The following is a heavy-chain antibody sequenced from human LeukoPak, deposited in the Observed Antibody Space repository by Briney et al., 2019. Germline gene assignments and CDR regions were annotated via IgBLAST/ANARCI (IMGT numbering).Heavy chain of an antibody. D-gene: IGHD3-10*01. CDR1: GYDLITYG. V-gene: IGHV1-2*02. CDR3: ARDHQYGSGSYYRYFQH. J-gene: IGHJ1*01. Sequence: SVKVSCKASGYDLITYGITWVRQAPGQGLEWLGWTNPNSGGTNYGQKFQGRVTMTRDTSISTAYMELIRLRSDDTAVYYCARDHQYGSGSYYRYFQHWGQGTLVTVSS. CDR2: TNPNSGGT.